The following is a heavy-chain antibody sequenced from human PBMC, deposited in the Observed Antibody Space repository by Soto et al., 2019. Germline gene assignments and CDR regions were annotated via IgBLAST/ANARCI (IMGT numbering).Heavy chain of an antibody. J-gene: IGHJ5*02. Sequence: SETLSLTCGVYGGAFSGYYWSWVRQPPGKGLEWIGEINHSGSTVYNPSLRSRVTVTVDTSKSQFSLHLASVTAADTAMYYCARGLGDTAILRFDPWGQGIMVTVSS. D-gene: IGHD5-18*01. CDR2: INHSGST. CDR1: GGAFSGYY. V-gene: IGHV4-34*01. CDR3: ARGLGDTAILRFDP.